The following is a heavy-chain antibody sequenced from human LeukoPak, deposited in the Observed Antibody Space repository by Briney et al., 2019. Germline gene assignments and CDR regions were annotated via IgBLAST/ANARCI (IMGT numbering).Heavy chain of an antibody. J-gene: IGHJ4*02. CDR1: GYTFTSYG. V-gene: IGHV1-18*01. Sequence: ASVKVSCKASGYTFTSYGISWVRQAPGQGLEWMGWISAYNGNTNYAQKLQGRVTMTTDTSTSTAYVELRSLRSDDTAVYYCARVLRYFDLIDYWGQGTLVTVSS. D-gene: IGHD3-9*01. CDR2: ISAYNGNT. CDR3: ARVLRYFDLIDY.